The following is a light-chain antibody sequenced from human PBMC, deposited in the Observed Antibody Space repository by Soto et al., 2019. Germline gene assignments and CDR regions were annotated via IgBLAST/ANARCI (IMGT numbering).Light chain of an antibody. J-gene: IGKJ3*01. Sequence: DIQMTQSPSSLSASVGDRVTITCRASQSISSYLNWYQQKPGKAPKLLIYAASSLQSGIPSRFSGSGSATDFTLTISSLQPEDFATYYCQQGYSTPEVTFGPGTKVDIK. CDR2: AAS. CDR3: QQGYSTPEVT. CDR1: QSISSY. V-gene: IGKV1-39*01.